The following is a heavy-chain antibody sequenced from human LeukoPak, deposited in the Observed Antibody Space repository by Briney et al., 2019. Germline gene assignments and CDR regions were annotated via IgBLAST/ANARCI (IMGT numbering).Heavy chain of an antibody. D-gene: IGHD3-22*01. Sequence: GSLRLSCAASGFTFSSYAMSWGRQAPGKGLGWVSAISGSVGSTYYADSVKGRFTISRENSKNTLYLQMNSLRAEDTAVYYCAKDKSAYDSSGYYYGYNWFDPWGQGTLVTVSS. CDR3: AKDKSAYDSSGYYYGYNWFDP. J-gene: IGHJ5*02. CDR1: GFTFSSYA. V-gene: IGHV3-23*01. CDR2: ISGSVGST.